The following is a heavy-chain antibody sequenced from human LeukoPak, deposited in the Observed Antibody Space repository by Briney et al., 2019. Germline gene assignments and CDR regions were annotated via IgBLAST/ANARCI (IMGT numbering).Heavy chain of an antibody. Sequence: ASVTVSCKASGYTFTSYGISWVRQAPGQGLEWMGWISAYNGNTNYAQKLQGRVTMTTDTSTSTAYMELRSLRSDDTAVYYCARDPSITMVRGVIENNWFDPWGQGTLVTVSS. CDR1: GYTFTSYG. CDR3: ARDPSITMVRGVIENNWFDP. V-gene: IGHV1-18*01. D-gene: IGHD3-10*01. J-gene: IGHJ5*02. CDR2: ISAYNGNT.